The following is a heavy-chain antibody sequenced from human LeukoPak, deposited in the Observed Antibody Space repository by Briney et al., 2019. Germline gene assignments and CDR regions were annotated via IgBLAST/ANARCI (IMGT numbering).Heavy chain of an antibody. CDR3: ARETRSGSYWKAWRFDI. Sequence: SVKVSCKASGGTFSSYAISWVRQAPGQGLEWMGGIIPIFGTANYAQRFQGRVTITADESTSTAYMELSSLRSEDTAVYYCARETRSGSYWKAWRFDIWGQGTMVTVSS. CDR1: GGTFSSYA. J-gene: IGHJ3*02. V-gene: IGHV1-69*13. CDR2: IIPIFGTA. D-gene: IGHD1-26*01.